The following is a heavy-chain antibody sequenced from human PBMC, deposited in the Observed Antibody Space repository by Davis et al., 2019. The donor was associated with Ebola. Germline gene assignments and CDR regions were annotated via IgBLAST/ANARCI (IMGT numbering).Heavy chain of an antibody. CDR2: IYYRGYT. D-gene: IGHD3-10*01. Sequence: LRLSCTVSGASISTGDHYWSWIRHLPGLGLEYIGYIYYRGYTYYNPSLKSRVIMSVDTSKNQFSLKLRSLTAADTAVYYCAKEYGSGSYFGYGDYWGQGTLVTVSS. V-gene: IGHV4-31*03. J-gene: IGHJ4*02. CDR1: GASISTGDHY. CDR3: AKEYGSGSYFGYGDY.